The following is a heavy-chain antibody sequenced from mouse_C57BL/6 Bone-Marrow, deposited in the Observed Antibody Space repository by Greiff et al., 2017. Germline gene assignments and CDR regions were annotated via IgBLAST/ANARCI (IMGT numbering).Heavy chain of an antibody. CDR3: ASPSHYYGSSLFAY. Sequence: EVQLQESGGDLVKPGGSLKLSCAASGFTFSSYGMSWVRQTPDKRLEWVATISSGGSYTYYPDRVKGRFTISRDNAKNTLYLQMSSLKSEDTAMYSCASPSHYYGSSLFAYWGQGTLVTVSA. D-gene: IGHD1-1*01. V-gene: IGHV5-6*01. CDR1: GFTFSSYG. CDR2: ISSGGSYT. J-gene: IGHJ3*01.